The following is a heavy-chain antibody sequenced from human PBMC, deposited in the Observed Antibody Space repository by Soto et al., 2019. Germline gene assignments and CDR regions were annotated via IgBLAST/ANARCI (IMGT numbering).Heavy chain of an antibody. V-gene: IGHV4-59*01. CDR2: IYYSGST. CDR3: VRVPSP. CDR1: GGSISSYY. J-gene: IGHJ5*02. Sequence: SETLSLTCSVSGGSISSYYWSWIRQPPGKGLEWIGYIYYSGSTNYNPSLKSRVTISVDTSKNQFSLKLSSVTAADTAVYYCVRVPSPWGQGTLVTVSS.